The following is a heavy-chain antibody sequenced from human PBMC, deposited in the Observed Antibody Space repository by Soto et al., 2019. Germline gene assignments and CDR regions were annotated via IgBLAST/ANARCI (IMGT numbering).Heavy chain of an antibody. V-gene: IGHV4-39*01. CDR3: ARGDIVVVVAATDFDY. Sequence: SETLSLTCTVSGGSISSSSYYWGWIRQPPGKGLEWIGSIYYNGGTYYSPSLKSRVTISIDTSKNQFSLKLSSVTAADTAVYYCARGDIVVVVAATDFDYWGQGTLVTVSS. CDR1: GGSISSSSYY. J-gene: IGHJ4*02. CDR2: IYYNGGT. D-gene: IGHD2-15*01.